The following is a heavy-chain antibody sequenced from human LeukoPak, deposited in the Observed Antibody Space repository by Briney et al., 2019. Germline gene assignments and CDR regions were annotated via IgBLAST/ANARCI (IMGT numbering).Heavy chain of an antibody. CDR3: ARAERRGGDY. CDR2: ISGSGIDT. Sequence: PGGSLRLSCAASGITVSTNYMSWIRQAPGKGLEWLSYISGSGIDTNYADSVKGRFTISRDNAKNSLYLEMNNLRAEDTAVYYCARAERRGGDYWGQGTLVTVSS. CDR1: GITVSTNY. J-gene: IGHJ4*02. D-gene: IGHD2-15*01. V-gene: IGHV3-11*05.